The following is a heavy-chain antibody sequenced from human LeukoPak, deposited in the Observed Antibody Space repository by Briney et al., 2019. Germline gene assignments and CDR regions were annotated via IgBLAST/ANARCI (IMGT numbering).Heavy chain of an antibody. V-gene: IGHV5-51*01. Sequence: GESLKISCKGSGYSFTSYWIGWVRQMPGKGLEWMGIICPGDSDTRYSPSFQGQVTISADKSISTPYLQWSSLKASDTAMYYCARHRPYYGSGTFYMDVWGKGTTVTISS. CDR2: ICPGDSDT. J-gene: IGHJ6*03. CDR3: ARHRPYYGSGTFYMDV. CDR1: GYSFTSYW. D-gene: IGHD3-10*01.